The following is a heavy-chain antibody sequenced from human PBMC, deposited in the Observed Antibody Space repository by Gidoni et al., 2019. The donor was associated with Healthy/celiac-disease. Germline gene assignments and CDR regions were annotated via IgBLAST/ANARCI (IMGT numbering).Heavy chain of an antibody. J-gene: IGHJ4*02. Sequence: EVQLVQSGAEVKKPGEALKISCKGSGYSCTSYWIGWVRQMPGKGLEWMGIIYPGDSDTRYSPSFQGQVTISADKSISTAYLQWSSLKASDTAMYYCASPGGYCSSTSCSWDYWGQGTLVTVSS. CDR3: ASPGGYCSSTSCSWDY. CDR2: IYPGDSDT. D-gene: IGHD2-2*01. CDR1: GYSCTSYW. V-gene: IGHV5-51*01.